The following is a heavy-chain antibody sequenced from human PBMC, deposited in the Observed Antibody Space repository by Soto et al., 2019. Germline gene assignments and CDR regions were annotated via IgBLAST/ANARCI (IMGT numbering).Heavy chain of an antibody. CDR2: IYYTGTT. CDR3: ARPYDPLRGWFDP. V-gene: IGHV4-31*03. J-gene: IGHJ5*02. CDR1: GASISSGGYH. D-gene: IGHD3-22*01. Sequence: SETLSLTCTVSGASISSGGYHWSWIRQVPGKGLEWIGFIYYTGTTYYNPSLSGRVTMSADTSKSQFSLQLSSVTAADTAVYYCARPYDPLRGWFDPWGQGTLVTVSS.